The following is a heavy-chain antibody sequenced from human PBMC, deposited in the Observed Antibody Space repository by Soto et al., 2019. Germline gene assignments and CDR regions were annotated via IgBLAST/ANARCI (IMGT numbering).Heavy chain of an antibody. D-gene: IGHD4-4*01. CDR3: AKDSEIYSNYEEGNYFDY. Sequence: PGGSLRLSCAASGFTFSSYGMHWVRQAPGKGLEWVAVISYDGSNKYYADSVKGRFTISRDNSKNTLYLQMNSLRAEDTAVYYCAKDSEIYSNYEEGNYFDYWGQGTLVTVSS. V-gene: IGHV3-30*18. CDR2: ISYDGSNK. J-gene: IGHJ4*02. CDR1: GFTFSSYG.